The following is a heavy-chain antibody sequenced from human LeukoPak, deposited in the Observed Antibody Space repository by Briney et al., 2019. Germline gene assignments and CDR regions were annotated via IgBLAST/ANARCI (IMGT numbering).Heavy chain of an antibody. CDR2: IHGDGST. J-gene: IGHJ4*02. Sequence: PGGSLRLSCAASGFTVSSRYMSWVRQAPGKGLEWVSVIHGDGSTYYADSVKGRFTISRDNSKNTLYLQMNSLRAEDTAVYYCNYDFWSGNDYWGQGTLVTVSS. D-gene: IGHD3-3*01. CDR1: GFTVSSRY. V-gene: IGHV3-53*01. CDR3: NYDFWSGNDY.